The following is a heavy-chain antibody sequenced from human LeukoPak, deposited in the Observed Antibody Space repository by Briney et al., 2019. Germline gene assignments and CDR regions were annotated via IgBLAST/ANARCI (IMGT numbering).Heavy chain of an antibody. CDR2: IYGGGNT. CDR1: GITVNTNY. J-gene: IGHJ6*02. Sequence: GGSLRLPCAASGITVNTNYMTWVRQAPGKGLEWVSVIYGGGNTYSADSVKDRFTISRDNSKNTLYLQMNSLRAEDTAVYYCARAPHYYSGMDVWGRGTTVTVSS. CDR3: ARAPHYYSGMDV. V-gene: IGHV3-66*01.